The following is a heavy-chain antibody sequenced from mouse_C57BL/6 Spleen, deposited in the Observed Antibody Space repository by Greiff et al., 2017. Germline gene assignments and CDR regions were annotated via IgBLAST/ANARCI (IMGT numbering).Heavy chain of an antibody. V-gene: IGHV1-61*01. CDR3: ARGGYGYDEAYAMDY. CDR1: GYTFTSYW. J-gene: IGHJ4*01. CDR2: IYPSDSET. Sequence: VQLQQPGAELVRPGSSVKLSCKASGYTFTSYWMDWVKQRPGQGLEWIGNIYPSDSETHYNQKFKDKATLTVDKSSSTAYMLLSSLTSEDSAVYYCARGGYGYDEAYAMDYWGQGTSVTVSS. D-gene: IGHD2-2*01.